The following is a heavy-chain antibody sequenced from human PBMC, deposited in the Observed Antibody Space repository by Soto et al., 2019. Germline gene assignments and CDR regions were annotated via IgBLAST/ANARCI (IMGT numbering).Heavy chain of an antibody. V-gene: IGHV5-10-1*01. CDR2: IDPSDSYT. CDR1: GYSFTSYW. CDR3: ARHGPGTQDFGWLPTFDP. Sequence: LGESLKISCKGSGYSFTSYWISWVRQMPGKXLEWMGRIDPSDSYTNYSPSFQGHVTISADKSISTAYLQWSSLKASDTAMDYCARHGPGTQDFGWLPTFDPWGQGPLVTVSS. D-gene: IGHD3-9*01. J-gene: IGHJ5*02.